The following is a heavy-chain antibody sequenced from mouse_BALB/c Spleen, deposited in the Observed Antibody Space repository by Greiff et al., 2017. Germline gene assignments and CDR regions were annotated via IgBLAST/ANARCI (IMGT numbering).Heavy chain of an antibody. CDR2: IWGDGST. CDR1: GFSLTNSG. Sequence: VQLVESGPGLVAPSQSLSITCTVSGFSLTNSGVHWVRQSPGKGLEWLGVIWGDGSTNYNSAFKSRLSISKDNSKSQVFLKMNSLQTDDTARYYCAMDYWGQGTSVTVSS. CDR3: AMDY. V-gene: IGHV2-6-6*01. J-gene: IGHJ4*01.